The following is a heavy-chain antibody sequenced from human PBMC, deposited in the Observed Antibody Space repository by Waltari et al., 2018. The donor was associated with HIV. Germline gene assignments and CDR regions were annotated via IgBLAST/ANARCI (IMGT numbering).Heavy chain of an antibody. CDR1: GGSFTSPS. CDR3: ASARETMGVDFDF. V-gene: IGHV1-69*08. D-gene: IGHD3-10*01. CDR2: VIPMSGTT. J-gene: IGHJ4*02. Sequence: QVPLVQSVAEVMTPPSSVTVSCTASGGSFTSPSINRVRQAPGQGLEWLGRVIPMSGTTNKAQKCQGRVTITADKSTTTSYLELTSLRTEDTAVYYCASARETMGVDFDFWGQGTLVTVSS.